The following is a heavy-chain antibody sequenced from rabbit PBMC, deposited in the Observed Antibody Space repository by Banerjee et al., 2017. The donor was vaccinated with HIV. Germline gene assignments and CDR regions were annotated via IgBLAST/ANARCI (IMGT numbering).Heavy chain of an antibody. D-gene: IGHD4-1*01. CDR2: IYTTSGST. CDR1: GFSFSSSHY. V-gene: IGHV1S43*01. J-gene: IGHJ4*01. Sequence: QSLEESGGDLVKPGASLTLTCTAAGFSFSSSHYMCWVRQAPGKGLEWIACIYTTSGSTWYASWVNGRFTISRSTSLNTVDLQMTSLTAADTATYFCARDGSGWGANFNLWGPGTLVTVS. CDR3: ARDGSGWGANFNL.